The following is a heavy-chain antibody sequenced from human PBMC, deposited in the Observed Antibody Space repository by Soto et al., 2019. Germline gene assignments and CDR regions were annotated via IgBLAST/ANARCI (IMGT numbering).Heavy chain of an antibody. CDR3: ARDDYGDSYYYYGMDV. Sequence: QVQLQESGPGLVKPSQTLSLTCTVSGGSISSGDYYWSWIRQPPGKGLEWIGYIYYSGSTYYNPSLKSRVTIPVDASKNQFALKLSSVTAADTAVYYCARDDYGDSYYYYGMDVWGQGTTVTVSS. V-gene: IGHV4-30-4*01. CDR1: GGSISSGDYY. CDR2: IYYSGST. J-gene: IGHJ6*02. D-gene: IGHD4-17*01.